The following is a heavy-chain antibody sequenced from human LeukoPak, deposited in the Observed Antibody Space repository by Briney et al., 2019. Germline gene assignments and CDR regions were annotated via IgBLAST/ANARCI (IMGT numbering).Heavy chain of an antibody. D-gene: IGHD2-15*01. CDR3: ARWGLNIVVVVAATRPPYYYYGMDV. V-gene: IGHV4-39*01. Sequence: SETLSLTCTVSGGSISSSSYYWGWIRQPAGKGLEWIGSIYYSGSTYYNPSLKSRVTISVDTSKNQFSLKLSSVTAADTAVYYCARWGLNIVVVVAATRPPYYYYGMDVWGQGTTVTVSS. CDR1: GGSISSSSYY. J-gene: IGHJ6*02. CDR2: IYYSGST.